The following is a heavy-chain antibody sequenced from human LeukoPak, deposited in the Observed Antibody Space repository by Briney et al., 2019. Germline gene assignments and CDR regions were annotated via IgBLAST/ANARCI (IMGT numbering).Heavy chain of an antibody. V-gene: IGHV3-11*01. D-gene: IGHD5/OR15-5a*01. J-gene: IGHJ6*02. CDR2: ISSSGGTI. CDR3: ASCGGTLVYDPYYYGMDV. CDR1: GFTFSDYY. Sequence: PGGSLRLSCAASGFTFSDYYMSWIRQAPGKGLEWVSYISSSGGTIYYADSVKGRFAISRDNAKNSLYLQMNSLRAEDTAVSYCASCGGTLVYDPYYYGMDVWGQGTTVTVSS.